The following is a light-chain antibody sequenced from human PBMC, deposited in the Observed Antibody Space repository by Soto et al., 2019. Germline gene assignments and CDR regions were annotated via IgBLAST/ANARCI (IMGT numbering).Light chain of an antibody. CDR1: QSVSSN. CDR3: QQYNNWPPIT. CDR2: GAS. J-gene: IGKJ5*01. Sequence: EIVMTQSPSXLSVXXAXRATLSCRSSQSVSSNLAWYQQKPGQAPRLLIYGASTRATGIPARFSGSGSGTEFTLTISSLQSEDFAVYYCQQYNNWPPITFGQGTRLEIK. V-gene: IGKV3D-15*01.